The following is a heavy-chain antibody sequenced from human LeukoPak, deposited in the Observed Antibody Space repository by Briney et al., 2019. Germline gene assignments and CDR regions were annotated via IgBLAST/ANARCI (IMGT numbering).Heavy chain of an antibody. D-gene: IGHD1-26*01. CDR1: GGSISSYY. CDR3: ARRAGAINY. Sequence: SETLSLTCTISGGSISSYYWSWIRQPPGKGLEWIGYIYYTGSTNYNPSLKSRVTISIDTSKNQFSLKLSSVTAADTAVYYCARRAGAINYWGQGTLVTVSS. CDR2: IYYTGST. V-gene: IGHV4-59*12. J-gene: IGHJ4*02.